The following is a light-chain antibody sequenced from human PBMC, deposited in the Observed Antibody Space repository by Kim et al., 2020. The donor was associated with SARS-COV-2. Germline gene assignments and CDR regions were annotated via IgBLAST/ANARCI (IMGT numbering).Light chain of an antibody. V-gene: IGKV1-5*03. CDR3: QEYSTYSWT. CDR2: KAS. J-gene: IGKJ1*01. CDR1: QSISSW. Sequence: ASVGDRVTIACRASQSISSWLAWYQQKPGKAPKPLIYKASSLESGVPSRFSGSGSGTEFTLTISSLQPDDFATYYCQEYSTYSWTFGQGTKVDIK.